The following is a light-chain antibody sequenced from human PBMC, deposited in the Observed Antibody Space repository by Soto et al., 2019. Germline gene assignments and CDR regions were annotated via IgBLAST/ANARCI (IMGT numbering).Light chain of an antibody. CDR3: AAWDGSLSVYV. J-gene: IGLJ1*01. Sequence: QAVVTQPPSPSGTPGQRVTISCSGSSSNIGSNYVYWYQQLPGTAPKLLIYRNNQRPSGVPDRFSGSKSGTSASLAISGLRSEDEADYYCAAWDGSLSVYVFGTGTKLTVL. V-gene: IGLV1-47*01. CDR2: RNN. CDR1: SSNIGSNY.